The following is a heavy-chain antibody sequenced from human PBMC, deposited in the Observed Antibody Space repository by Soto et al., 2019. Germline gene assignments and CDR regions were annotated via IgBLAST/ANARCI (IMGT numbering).Heavy chain of an antibody. J-gene: IGHJ4*02. CDR2: ILYDGSNK. CDR1: GFSFNNCA. Sequence: GGSLRLSCAASGFSFNNCAMHWVRQAPGKGLEWVAVILYDGSNKYYADSVKGRFTISRDNSKNTLYLQMNSLRAEDTAVYYCVRVKAADESTWFDYWGQGTLVTVSS. D-gene: IGHD2-15*01. V-gene: IGHV3-33*01. CDR3: VRVKAADESTWFDY.